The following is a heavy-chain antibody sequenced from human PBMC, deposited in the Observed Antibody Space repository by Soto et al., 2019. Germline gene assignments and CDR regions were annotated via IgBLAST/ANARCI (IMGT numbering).Heavy chain of an antibody. J-gene: IGHJ4*02. Sequence: VQLVESGGGLVQPGGSLRLSCAASGFTVSSNYMSWVRQAPGKGLEWVSVIYSGGSTYYADSVKGRFTISRHNSKNTLYLQMNSLRAEDTAVYYCARIDTTVTTPYYFDYWGQGTLVTVSS. D-gene: IGHD4-17*01. CDR2: IYSGGST. V-gene: IGHV3-53*04. CDR3: ARIDTTVTTPYYFDY. CDR1: GFTVSSNY.